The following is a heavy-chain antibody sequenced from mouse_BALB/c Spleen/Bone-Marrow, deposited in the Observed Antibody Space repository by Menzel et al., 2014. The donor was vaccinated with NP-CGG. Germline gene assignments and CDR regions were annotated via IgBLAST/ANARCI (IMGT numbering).Heavy chain of an antibody. D-gene: IGHD1-2*01. CDR1: GYSITSGYS. J-gene: IGHJ4*01. CDR3: ARWNGYYAMDY. Sequence: EVKLEESGPALVKPSQSPSLTCTVTGYSITSGYSWHWIRQFPGNTLEWMGYIHYSGGTNYNPSLKSRISITRDTSKNQFFLQLNSVTTEDTATYYCARWNGYYAMDYWGQGTSVTVSS. V-gene: IGHV3-1*02. CDR2: IHYSGGT.